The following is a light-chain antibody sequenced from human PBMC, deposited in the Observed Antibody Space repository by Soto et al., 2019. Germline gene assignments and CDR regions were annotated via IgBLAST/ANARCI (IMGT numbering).Light chain of an antibody. V-gene: IGKV1-5*03. CDR1: QSISSW. CDR3: REYNSYYRT. Sequence: DIQMTQSPSTLSASVGDRVTITCRARQSISSWLAWYQQKPGKAPKLLVSKASSLERGVPSRFSGSGSGAEFPLTTSSLQPEGCASNYCREYNSYYRTFGPGAKVDIQ. J-gene: IGKJ3*01. CDR2: KAS.